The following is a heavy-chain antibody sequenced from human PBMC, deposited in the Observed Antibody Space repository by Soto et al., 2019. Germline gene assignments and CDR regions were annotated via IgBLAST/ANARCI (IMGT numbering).Heavy chain of an antibody. D-gene: IGHD4-17*01. CDR2: ISKDGSHS. CDR1: GFNFRTYG. V-gene: IGHV3-30*03. J-gene: IGHJ1*01. CDR3: ARGTDYADLGNAEYFHP. Sequence: QVQLVESGGGVVQPGRSLRLSCAASGFNFRTYGIHWVRQAPGKGLEWVALISKDGSHSYYAHSVKGRFTTSRDNSQNKAFLQVNSLRADDTDVYFCARGTDYADLGNAEYFHPWGQGALFTVSS.